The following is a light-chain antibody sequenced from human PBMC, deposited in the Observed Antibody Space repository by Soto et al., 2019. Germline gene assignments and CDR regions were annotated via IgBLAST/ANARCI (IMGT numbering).Light chain of an antibody. CDR3: QKFNTAPLT. CDR2: SAS. J-gene: IGKJ5*01. CDR1: QDISVN. V-gene: IGKV1-27*01. Sequence: DIQMTQSPSSLSASVGDRVTSTCRASQDISVNLAWYQQKPGKVPKLLIYSASTLQSGVHSRFSGSGSGTDFTLTISSLQPEDVATYYCQKFNTAPLTFGQGTRLEIK.